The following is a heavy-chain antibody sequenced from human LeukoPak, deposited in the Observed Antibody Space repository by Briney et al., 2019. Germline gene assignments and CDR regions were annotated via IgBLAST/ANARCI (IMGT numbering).Heavy chain of an antibody. D-gene: IGHD3-10*01. CDR3: ARGSGSYPPLDY. V-gene: IGHV4-4*07. CDR1: GGSVTNYY. J-gene: IGHJ4*02. CDR2: IYTSGST. Sequence: SETLSLTCTVSGGSVTNYYWSWIRQPPGGGLEWIGCIYTSGSTNYNPSLKSRITMSVDTSKNQFSLKLRSVAAADTAVYYCARGSGSYPPLDYWGQGTLVTVSS.